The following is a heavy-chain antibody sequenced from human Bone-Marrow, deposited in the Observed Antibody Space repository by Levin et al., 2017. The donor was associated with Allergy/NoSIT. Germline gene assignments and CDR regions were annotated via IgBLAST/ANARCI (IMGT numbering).Heavy chain of an antibody. V-gene: IGHV3-30*18. D-gene: IGHD4-17*01. CDR1: GFTFSRYG. CDR2: ISYDGSDQ. J-gene: IGHJ4*02. Sequence: GGSLRLSCAASGFTFSRYGMHWVRQAPGKGLEWVAVISYDGSDQYYGDSMKGRVTISRDNSKNTGYLHINTLTAEDTAVYYCAKDLLGDYDAYWGQGTLVTVSS. CDR3: AKDLLGDYDAY.